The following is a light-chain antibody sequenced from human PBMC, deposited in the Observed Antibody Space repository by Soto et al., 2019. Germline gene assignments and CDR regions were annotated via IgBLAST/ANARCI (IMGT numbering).Light chain of an antibody. J-gene: IGLJ1*01. Sequence: QSALTQPASVSGSPGQSITISCTGTSSDVGGYNYVSWYQQHPGKAPKRMIYEVSNRPSGVSNRFSGSKSGNTASLTISGLKAEDEADYYCSSYTSSRTPDVFGTGTTLTVL. V-gene: IGLV2-14*01. CDR3: SSYTSSRTPDV. CDR1: SSDVGGYNY. CDR2: EVS.